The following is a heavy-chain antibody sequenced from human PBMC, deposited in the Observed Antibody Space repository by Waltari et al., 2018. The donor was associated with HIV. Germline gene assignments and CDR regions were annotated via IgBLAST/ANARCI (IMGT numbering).Heavy chain of an antibody. Sequence: QVQLVQSGSELKKPGASVKVSCKASGYTFTNYAMTWVRPAPGQGLEWMGWINTNTGNPTYAQGFTGRFVFSLDTSVSTAYLQISSLKAEDTAVYYCARGYCGTTSCWQRGGWFDPWGQGTLLTVSS. V-gene: IGHV7-4-1*02. J-gene: IGHJ5*02. D-gene: IGHD2-2*01. CDR2: INTNTGNP. CDR3: ARGYCGTTSCWQRGGWFDP. CDR1: GYTFTNYA.